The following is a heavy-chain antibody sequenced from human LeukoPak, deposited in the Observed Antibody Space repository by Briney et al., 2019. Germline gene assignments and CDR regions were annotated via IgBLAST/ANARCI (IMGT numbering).Heavy chain of an antibody. CDR2: ISSSGSTI. J-gene: IGHJ4*02. D-gene: IGHD6-13*01. Sequence: PGGSLRLSCAASGFTFSSYEMNWVRQGPGKGLEWVSYISSSGSTIYYADSVKGRFTISRENAKNSLYLQMNSLRAEDTAVYYCARGFIAAAGTLAYWGQGTLVTVSS. CDR3: ARGFIAAAGTLAY. CDR1: GFTFSSYE. V-gene: IGHV3-48*03.